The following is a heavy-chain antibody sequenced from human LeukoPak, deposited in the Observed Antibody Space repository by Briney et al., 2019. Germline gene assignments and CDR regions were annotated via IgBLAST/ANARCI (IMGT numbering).Heavy chain of an antibody. Sequence: GGSLRLSCAASGFTFSRYWMTWFRQAPGKGLEWVANIKREGSEKDYVDSVKGRFTISRDNAKNSLNLQMNSLRAEDTAVYYCARHSSWAFDYWGQGTLVTVSS. CDR1: GFTFSRYW. CDR3: ARHSSWAFDY. J-gene: IGHJ4*02. V-gene: IGHV3-7*04. CDR2: IKREGSEK. D-gene: IGHD6-13*01.